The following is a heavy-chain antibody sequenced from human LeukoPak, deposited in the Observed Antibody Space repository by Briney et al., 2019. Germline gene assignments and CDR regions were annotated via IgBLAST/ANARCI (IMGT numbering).Heavy chain of an antibody. Sequence: PGGSLRLSCAASGFTFSSYGMSWVRQAPGKGLEWVSTISGSGGSTYYADSVKGRFTISRDNSKNTLYLQMNSLRAEDTAVYYCAKDEQWFGESNYFDYWGQGTLVTVSS. CDR1: GFTFSSYG. V-gene: IGHV3-23*01. CDR2: ISGSGGST. CDR3: AKDEQWFGESNYFDY. D-gene: IGHD3-10*01. J-gene: IGHJ4*02.